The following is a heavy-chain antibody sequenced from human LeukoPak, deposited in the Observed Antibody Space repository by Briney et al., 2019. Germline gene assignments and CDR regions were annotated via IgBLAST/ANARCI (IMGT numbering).Heavy chain of an antibody. V-gene: IGHV4-59*02. Sequence: GSLRLSCDAPGSIVTDQYWSWIRQPPGKGLEWIGYIYYSGSTNYNPSLKSRVTISVDTSKNQFSLKLSSVTAADTAVYYCARFVVVPAASNWFDPWGQGTLVTVSS. CDR2: IYYSGST. CDR3: ARFVVVPAASNWFDP. D-gene: IGHD2-2*01. J-gene: IGHJ5*02. CDR1: GSIVTDQY.